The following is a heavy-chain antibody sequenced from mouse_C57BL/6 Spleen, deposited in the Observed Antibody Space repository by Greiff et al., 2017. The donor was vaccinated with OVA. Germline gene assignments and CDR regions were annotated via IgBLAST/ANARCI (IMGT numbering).Heavy chain of an antibody. Sequence: QVQLQQPGAELVKPGASVTLSCKASGYTFTSYWLHWVKQRPGQGLEWIGMIHPNSGSTNYNEKFKSKATLTVEISSSSAYIHLSSLTTGDSAVCYCAREAHCWGQGTLVTVSA. V-gene: IGHV1-64*01. CDR2: IHPNSGST. CDR1: GYTFTSYW. J-gene: IGHJ3*01. CDR3: AREAHC.